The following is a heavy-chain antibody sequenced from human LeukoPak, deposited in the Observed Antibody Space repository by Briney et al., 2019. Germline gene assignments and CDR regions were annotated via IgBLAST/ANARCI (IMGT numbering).Heavy chain of an antibody. Sequence: ASVKVSCKASGYTFTGYYMHWVRQAPGQGLEWMGIINPSGGSTSYAQKFQGRVTMTRDTSTSTAYMELSSLRSEDTAVYYCARVETMVREPNAFDIWGQGTMVTVSS. CDR2: INPSGGST. CDR1: GYTFTGYY. V-gene: IGHV1-46*01. CDR3: ARVETMVREPNAFDI. D-gene: IGHD3-10*01. J-gene: IGHJ3*02.